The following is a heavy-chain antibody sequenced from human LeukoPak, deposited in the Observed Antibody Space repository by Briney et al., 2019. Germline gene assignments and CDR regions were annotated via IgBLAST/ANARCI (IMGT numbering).Heavy chain of an antibody. CDR2: IFPGDSDT. V-gene: IGHV5-51*01. J-gene: IGHJ4*02. D-gene: IGHD2-21*02. Sequence: GESLKISCQGSGYSFTSYWIGWVRQTPGKGLEWMGIIFPGDSDTRYSPSFQGQVTISADKSISTAYLQWSSLKASDTAMYYCARSYCGGDCYSPIFDFWGQGTLVTVSS. CDR3: ARSYCGGDCYSPIFDF. CDR1: GYSFTSYW.